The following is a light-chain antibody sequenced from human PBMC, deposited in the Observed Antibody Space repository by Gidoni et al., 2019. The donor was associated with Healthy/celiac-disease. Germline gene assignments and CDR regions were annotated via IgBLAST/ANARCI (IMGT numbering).Light chain of an antibody. J-gene: IGKJ1*01. CDR2: KAS. CDR3: QQYNSYQWT. CDR1: QSISSW. V-gene: IGKV1-5*03. Sequence: DIQMTQSPSTLSASVGDRVTLTCRASQSISSWLAWYQQKPGKAPKLLIYKASSLESGVPSRFSGSGSGTEFTLTISSLQPDDFATYYCQQYNSYQWTFGQXTKVEIK.